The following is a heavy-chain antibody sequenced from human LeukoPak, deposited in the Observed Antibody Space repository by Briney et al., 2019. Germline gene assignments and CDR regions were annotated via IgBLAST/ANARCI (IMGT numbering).Heavy chain of an antibody. Sequence: GASVKVSCKASGYTFTSYGISWVRQAPGQGLEWMGWISAYNGNTNYAQKLQGRVTMTTDTSTSTAYMELRSLRSDDTAVYYCARDDGYGDYVFFGYYYYGMDVRGQGTTVTVSS. CDR1: GYTFTSYG. CDR2: ISAYNGNT. CDR3: ARDDGYGDYVFFGYYYYGMDV. J-gene: IGHJ6*02. D-gene: IGHD4-17*01. V-gene: IGHV1-18*01.